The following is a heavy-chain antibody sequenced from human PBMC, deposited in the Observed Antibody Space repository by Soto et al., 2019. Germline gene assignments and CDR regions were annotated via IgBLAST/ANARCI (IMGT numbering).Heavy chain of an antibody. Sequence: HVQLQESGPGLVKPSQTLSLTCTVSGDSISRGGYYWNWIRQHPRKGLEWIGYIYHSGSTNYNPSLNSRATISVDTSKNQLSLELSNVTAADTAVYYCARDGAGAYGLGWFDPWGQGILVNVSS. V-gene: IGHV4-31*03. J-gene: IGHJ5*02. CDR1: GDSISRGGYY. CDR3: ARDGAGAYGLGWFDP. D-gene: IGHD2-21*01. CDR2: IYHSGST.